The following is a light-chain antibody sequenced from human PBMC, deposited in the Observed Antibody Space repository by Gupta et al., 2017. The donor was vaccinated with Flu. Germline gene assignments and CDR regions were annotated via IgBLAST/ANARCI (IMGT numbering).Light chain of an antibody. CDR2: WAS. Sequence: DIVMTLSLDSLAVSLVESATINCKSSRNVLYSSTNRNYIAWYQQKPGQPPKLLAYWASTRESGVPERFSGSGSGTDFTLTISSLQAEDAAVYYCQQYYDDPTFGGGTQVEIK. CDR1: RNVLYSSTNRNY. CDR3: QQYYDDPT. V-gene: IGKV4-1*01. J-gene: IGKJ4*01.